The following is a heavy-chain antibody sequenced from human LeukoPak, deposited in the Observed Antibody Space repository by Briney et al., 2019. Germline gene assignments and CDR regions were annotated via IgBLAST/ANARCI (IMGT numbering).Heavy chain of an antibody. CDR1: GYTFTSYY. D-gene: IGHD5-12*01. CDR3: ARRGYVYLPLDY. V-gene: IGHV1-46*01. J-gene: IGHJ4*02. Sequence: GAPVKVSCKASGYTFTSYYVHWVRQAPGQGLEWMGIINPSGGSTSYAQKFQGRVTMTRDTSTSTVYMELSSLRSEDTAVYYCARRGYVYLPLDYWGQGTLVTVSS. CDR2: INPSGGST.